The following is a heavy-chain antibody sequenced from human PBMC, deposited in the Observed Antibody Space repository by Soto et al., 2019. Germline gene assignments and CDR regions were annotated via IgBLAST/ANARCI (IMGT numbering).Heavy chain of an antibody. CDR3: ARAARSGLVLMGYDY. J-gene: IGHJ4*02. Sequence: ASVKVSCKASGYTFTGYYMHWVRQAPGQGLEWMGWINPNSGGTNYAQKFQGWVTMTRDTSISTAYMELGRLRSDDTAVYYCARAARSGLVLMGYDYWGQGTLVTVSS. CDR1: GYTFTGYY. CDR2: INPNSGGT. V-gene: IGHV1-2*04. D-gene: IGHD6-19*01.